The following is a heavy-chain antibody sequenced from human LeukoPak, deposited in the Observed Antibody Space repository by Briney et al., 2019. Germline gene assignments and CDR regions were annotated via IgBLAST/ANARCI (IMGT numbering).Heavy chain of an antibody. CDR3: ARALVGAYDY. CDR2: IYTSGST. J-gene: IGHJ4*02. D-gene: IGHD1-26*01. V-gene: IGHV4-4*07. Sequence: XXPAGXGLEWIGRIYTSGSTNYNPSLKSRVTMSVDTSKNQFSLKLSSVTAADTAVYYCARALVGAYDYWGQGTLVTVSS.